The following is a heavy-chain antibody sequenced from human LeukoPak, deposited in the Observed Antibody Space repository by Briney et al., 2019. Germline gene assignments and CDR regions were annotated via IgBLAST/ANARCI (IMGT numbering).Heavy chain of an antibody. V-gene: IGHV1-8*01. Sequence: ASVKVSCKASGYTFTSYDINWVRQATGQGLEWMGWMNPNSGNTGYAQKFQGRVTMTRNTSISTAYMGLSSLRSEDTAVYYCARGIRVGVPAMLVTTAYWFDPWGQGTLVTVSS. D-gene: IGHD2-2*01. CDR3: ARGIRVGVPAMLVTTAYWFDP. J-gene: IGHJ5*02. CDR2: MNPNSGNT. CDR1: GYTFTSYD.